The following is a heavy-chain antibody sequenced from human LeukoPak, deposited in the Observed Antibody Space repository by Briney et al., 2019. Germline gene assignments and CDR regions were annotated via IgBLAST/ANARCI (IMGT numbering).Heavy chain of an antibody. V-gene: IGHV4-34*01. CDR3: ARAKRDFWSGYYAYYYYYYMDV. D-gene: IGHD3-3*01. CDR1: GGSFSGYY. J-gene: IGHJ6*03. Sequence: SETLSLTWAVYGGSFSGYYWSWIRQPPGKGLEWIGEINHSGSTNYNPSLKSRVTISVDTSKNQFSLKLSSVTAADTAVYYCARAKRDFWSGYYAYYYYYYMDVWGKGTTVTVSS. CDR2: INHSGST.